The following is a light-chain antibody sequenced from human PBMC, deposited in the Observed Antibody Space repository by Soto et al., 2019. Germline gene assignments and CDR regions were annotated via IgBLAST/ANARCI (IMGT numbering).Light chain of an antibody. V-gene: IGKV1-39*01. CDR3: QQSYSTPRA. CDR2: AAS. CDR1: QSISTY. J-gene: IGKJ3*01. Sequence: IQMTQSPSSLSASVRDRVTITCRASQSISTYLNWYQQKPGKAPKLLIYAASSLQGGVASRFSGGGTGTAFTLTISSLQPEDFATYYCQQSYSTPRAVGRGTKVDI.